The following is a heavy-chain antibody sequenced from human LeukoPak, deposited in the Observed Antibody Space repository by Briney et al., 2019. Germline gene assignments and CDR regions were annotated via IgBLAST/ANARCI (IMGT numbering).Heavy chain of an antibody. CDR1: GFTFSSYG. J-gene: IGHJ3*02. Sequence: GGSLRLSCAASGFTFSSYGMHWVRQAPGKGLEWVAVISYDGSNKYYADSVKGRFTISRDNSKNTLYLQMNSLRAEDTAVYYCAVSGEDDAFDIWGQGTMVTVSS. CDR2: ISYDGSNK. CDR3: AVSGEDDAFDI. D-gene: IGHD3-10*02. V-gene: IGHV3-30*03.